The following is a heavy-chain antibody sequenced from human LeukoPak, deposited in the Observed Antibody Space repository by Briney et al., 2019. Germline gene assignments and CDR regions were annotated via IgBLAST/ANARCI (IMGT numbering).Heavy chain of an antibody. CDR2: VYTTGST. CDR1: GDSISSGSYY. J-gene: IGHJ4*02. V-gene: IGHV4-61*02. Sequence: SETLSLTCTVSGDSISSGSYYWTWIRQPAGKGLEWIGRVYTTGSTHYNPSLKSRVTISADTSKNQFSLNLSSVTAADTAVYYCARAYWSFDYWGQGTLVTVSS. D-gene: IGHD3-3*01. CDR3: ARAYWSFDY.